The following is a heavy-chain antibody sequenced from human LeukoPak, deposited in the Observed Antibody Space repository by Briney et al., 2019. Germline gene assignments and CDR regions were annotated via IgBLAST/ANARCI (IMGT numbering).Heavy chain of an antibody. J-gene: IGHJ6*02. D-gene: IGHD2-2*03. Sequence: SETLSLTCAVYGGSFSGYYWSWIRQPPGKGLEWIWEINHSGSTNYNPSLKSRVTISVDTSKNQFSLKLSSVTAADTAVYYCARDGYCSSTSCYGDYYYYGMDVWGQGTTVTVSS. CDR3: ARDGYCSSTSCYGDYYYYGMDV. CDR2: INHSGST. CDR1: GGSFSGYY. V-gene: IGHV4-34*01.